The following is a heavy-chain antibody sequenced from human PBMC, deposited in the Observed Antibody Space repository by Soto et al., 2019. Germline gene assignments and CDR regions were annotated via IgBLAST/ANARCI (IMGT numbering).Heavy chain of an antibody. CDR2: IIPIFGTA. V-gene: IGHV1-69*01. J-gene: IGHJ4*02. CDR1: GGTFSSYA. D-gene: IGHD2-21*02. Sequence: QVQLVQSGAEVKKPGSSVKVSCKASGGTFSSYAISWVRQAPGQGLEWKGGIIPIFGTANYAQKFQGRVTITADESTSTAYMELSRLRSDDTAVYYCARALTYCGGDCYSGMDYWGQGTLVTVSS. CDR3: ARALTYCGGDCYSGMDY.